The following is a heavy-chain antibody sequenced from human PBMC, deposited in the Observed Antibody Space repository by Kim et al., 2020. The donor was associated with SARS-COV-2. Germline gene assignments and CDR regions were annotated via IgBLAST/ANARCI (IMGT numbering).Heavy chain of an antibody. CDR2: T. V-gene: IGHV5-51*01. J-gene: IGHJ4*02. D-gene: IGHD1-1*01. Sequence: TKYSPSCQGQVTISADRSINPAYLQWSSLKASDTAIYYCTRPDVNWSFDSWGQGNLVTVSS. CDR3: TRPDVNWSFDS.